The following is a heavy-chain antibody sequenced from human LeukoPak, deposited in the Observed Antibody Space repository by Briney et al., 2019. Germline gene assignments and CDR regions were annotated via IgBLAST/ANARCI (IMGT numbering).Heavy chain of an antibody. CDR3: ARVRRILTGYYYFDC. V-gene: IGHV4-4*02. CDR1: GGSISSSNW. CDR2: IYHSGST. J-gene: IGHJ4*02. D-gene: IGHD3-9*01. Sequence: SETLSLTCAVSGGSISSSNWWSWVRQPPGKGLEWIGEIYHSGSTNYNPSLKSRVTISVDKSKNQFSLKLSSVTAADTAVYYCARVRRILTGYYYFDCWGQGTLVTVSS.